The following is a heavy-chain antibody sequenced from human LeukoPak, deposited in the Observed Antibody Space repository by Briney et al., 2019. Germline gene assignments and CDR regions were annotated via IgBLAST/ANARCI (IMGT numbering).Heavy chain of an antibody. J-gene: IGHJ5*02. D-gene: IGHD6-19*01. Sequence: GGSLRLSCAASGFTFSSYWMSWVRQAPGKGLEWVANIKQDGSEKYYVDSVKGRFTISRDNAKNSLYLQMNSLRAEDTAVYYCAKYSTVAVAHAWGQGTLVTVSS. V-gene: IGHV3-7*03. CDR2: IKQDGSEK. CDR3: AKYSTVAVAHA. CDR1: GFTFSSYW.